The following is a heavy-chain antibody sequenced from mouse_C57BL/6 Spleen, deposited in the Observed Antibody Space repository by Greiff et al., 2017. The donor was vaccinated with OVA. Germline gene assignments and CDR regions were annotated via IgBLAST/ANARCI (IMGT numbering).Heavy chain of an antibody. CDR1: GYTFTSYW. CDR3: ARYYYGRWYFDV. D-gene: IGHD1-1*01. J-gene: IGHJ1*03. V-gene: IGHV1-69*01. Sequence: VQLQQPGAELVMPGASVKLSCKASGYTFTSYWMHWVKQRPGQGLEWIGEIDPSDSYTNYNQKFKGKSTLTVDKSSSTAYMQLSSLTSEDSAVYYCARYYYGRWYFDVWGTGTTVTVSS. CDR2: IDPSDSYT.